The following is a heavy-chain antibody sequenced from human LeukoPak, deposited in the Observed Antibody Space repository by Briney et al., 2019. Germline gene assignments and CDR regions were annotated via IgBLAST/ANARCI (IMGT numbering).Heavy chain of an antibody. CDR1: GYTFTSYD. J-gene: IGHJ4*02. D-gene: IGHD3-22*01. CDR3: ARGGVIYYDSSGYFLDY. Sequence: ASVKVSCKASGYTFTSYDINWVRQATGQGLEWMGWMNPNSGSTGHAQKFQGRVTMTRDTSTSTVYMELSSLRSEDTAVYYCARGGVIYYDSSGYFLDYWGQGTLVTVSS. CDR2: MNPNSGST. V-gene: IGHV1-8*02.